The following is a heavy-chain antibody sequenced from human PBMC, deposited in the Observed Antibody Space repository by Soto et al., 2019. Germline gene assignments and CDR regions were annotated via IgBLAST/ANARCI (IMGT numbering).Heavy chain of an antibody. CDR3: WKSNVHLTWTRLATVFEK. Sequence: GGSLRLSCAASKFTFSTYAMTWVRQAPGKGLEWVSDISGSGDNTYYADSVKGRFTISRDNSKSTLYLQMNSLRAEDTAVYYCWKSNVHLTWTRLATVFEKGGPGTLVNVPS. V-gene: IGHV3-23*01. J-gene: IGHJ4*02. CDR2: ISGSGDNT. D-gene: IGHD3-9*01. CDR1: KFTFSTYA.